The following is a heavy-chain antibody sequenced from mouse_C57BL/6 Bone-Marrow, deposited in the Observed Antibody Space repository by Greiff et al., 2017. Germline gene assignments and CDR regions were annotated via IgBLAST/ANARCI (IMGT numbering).Heavy chain of an antibody. CDR2: IYPRDGST. V-gene: IGHV1-85*01. CDR1: GYTFTSYD. D-gene: IGHD2-3*01. Sequence: QVQLQEPGPELVKPGASVKLSCKASGYTFTSYDINWVKQRPGQGLEWIGRIYPRDGSTTYNEKFKGKATLTVDTSSSTAYMELHSLTAEDSAVYVSATIDDGYYVEFDDWGQGTTLTVSS. CDR3: ATIDDGYYVEFDD. J-gene: IGHJ2*01.